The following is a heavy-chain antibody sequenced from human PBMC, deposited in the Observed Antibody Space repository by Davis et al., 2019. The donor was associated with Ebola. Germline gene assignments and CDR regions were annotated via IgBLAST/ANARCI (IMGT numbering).Heavy chain of an antibody. Sequence: GESLKISCLASGFTFSRNSMNWVRQAPGKVLEWVSYISSSSTTIYYADSVKGRFTISRDNAKNALYLQMNSLRDEDTAVYYCARAGMVQGVITKWDGYWGQGTLVTVSS. CDR3: ARAGMVQGVITKWDGY. J-gene: IGHJ4*02. D-gene: IGHD3-10*01. CDR1: GFTFSRNS. V-gene: IGHV3-48*02. CDR2: ISSSSTTI.